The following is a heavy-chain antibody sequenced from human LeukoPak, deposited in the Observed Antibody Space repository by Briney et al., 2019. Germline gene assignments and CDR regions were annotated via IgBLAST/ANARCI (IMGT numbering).Heavy chain of an antibody. CDR2: ISVSGGST. Sequence: QPGGSLRLSCAASGFTFSSFAMHWVRQAPGKGLERVSIISVSGGSTYYADSVKGRFTISGDISKNTLYLHMNSLRVEDTAVYYCVKGTFGGKSGLFDYWGQGTLVTVSS. J-gene: IGHJ4*02. D-gene: IGHD2-15*01. V-gene: IGHV3-23*01. CDR1: GFTFSSFA. CDR3: VKGTFGGKSGLFDY.